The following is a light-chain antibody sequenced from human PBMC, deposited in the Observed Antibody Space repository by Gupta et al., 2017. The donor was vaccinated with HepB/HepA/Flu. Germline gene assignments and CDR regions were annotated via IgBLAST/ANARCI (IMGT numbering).Light chain of an antibody. V-gene: IGLV1-44*01. CDR1: SSNVGGNT. CDR2: SNN. Sequence: QSVLTQRPSASGSPGQRVTISCSGSSSNVGGNTVNWYQQLPGTAPKLVIYSNNQRPSGVPDRFSGSKSGTSASLAISGLQSEDEGDYYCAAWEGSLNGWVFGGGTKVTVL. J-gene: IGLJ3*02. CDR3: AAWEGSLNGWV.